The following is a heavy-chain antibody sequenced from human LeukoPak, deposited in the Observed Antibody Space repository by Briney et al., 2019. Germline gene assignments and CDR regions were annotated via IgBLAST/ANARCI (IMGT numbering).Heavy chain of an antibody. CDR2: IKQDGSER. CDR1: EFTFSS. CDR3: ARDSWGPEGYSGGY. Sequence: GGSLRLSCATSEFTFSSWARQAPGKGLEWVANIKQDGSERYYVDSVKGRFTISRDKNSLYLQMNSLRAEDTAVYYCARDSWGPEGYSGGYWGQGTLVTVSS. J-gene: IGHJ4*02. V-gene: IGHV3-7*01. D-gene: IGHD1-26*01.